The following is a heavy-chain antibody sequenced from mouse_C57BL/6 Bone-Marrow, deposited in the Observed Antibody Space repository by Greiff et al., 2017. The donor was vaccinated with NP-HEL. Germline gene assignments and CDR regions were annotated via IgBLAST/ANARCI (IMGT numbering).Heavy chain of an antibody. CDR2: IDPANGNT. CDR3: ARGSDPHYYAMDY. J-gene: IGHJ4*01. V-gene: IGHV14-3*01. CDR1: GFNIKNTY. Sequence: VQLKESVAELVRPGASVKLSCTASGFNIKNTYMHWVKQRPEQGLEWIGRIDPANGNTKYAPKFQGKATITADTSSNTAYLQLSSLTSEDTAIYYCARGSDPHYYAMDYWGQGTSVTVSS.